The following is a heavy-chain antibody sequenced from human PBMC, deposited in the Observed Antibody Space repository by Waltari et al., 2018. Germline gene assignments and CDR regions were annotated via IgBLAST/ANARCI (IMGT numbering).Heavy chain of an antibody. D-gene: IGHD3-3*01. J-gene: IGHJ4*02. Sequence: QVQLVQSGAEVKKPGASVKVSCKASGYTFTSYYMHWVRQAPGQGLEWMGKIHPNGGSTSYAQKFQGRVTMTRDTSTSTVYMELSSLRSEDTAVYYCAAMSEWKENDYWGQGTLVTVSS. V-gene: IGHV1-46*01. CDR3: AAMSEWKENDY. CDR1: GYTFTSYY. CDR2: IHPNGGST.